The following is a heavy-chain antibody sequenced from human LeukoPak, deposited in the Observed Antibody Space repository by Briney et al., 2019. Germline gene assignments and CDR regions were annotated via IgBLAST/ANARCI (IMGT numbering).Heavy chain of an antibody. Sequence: PSETLSLTCTVSGGSISSNSYYWGWIRQPPGKGLEWIGSMYYSGSTNYNPPLKSRVTISVDTSKNQFSLKLSSVTAADTAVYYCARGQSGYLYYYYMDVWGKGTTVTISS. CDR3: ARGQSGYLYYYYMDV. CDR1: GGSISSNSYY. V-gene: IGHV4-39*07. D-gene: IGHD3-22*01. J-gene: IGHJ6*03. CDR2: MYYSGST.